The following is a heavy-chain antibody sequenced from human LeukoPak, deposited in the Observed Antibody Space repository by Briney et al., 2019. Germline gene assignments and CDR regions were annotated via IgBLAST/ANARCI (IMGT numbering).Heavy chain of an antibody. CDR1: GGSISSGGYY. D-gene: IGHD4-17*01. J-gene: IGHJ6*02. V-gene: IGHV4-31*03. CDR3: ARHSTTVTVLSLNYYYGMDV. CDR2: IYYSGST. Sequence: TSQTLSLTCTVSGGSISSGGYYWSWIRQHPGKGLEWIGYIYYSGSTYYNPSLKSRVTISVDTSKNQFSLKLSSVTAADTAVYCCARHSTTVTVLSLNYYYGMDVWGQGTTVTVSS.